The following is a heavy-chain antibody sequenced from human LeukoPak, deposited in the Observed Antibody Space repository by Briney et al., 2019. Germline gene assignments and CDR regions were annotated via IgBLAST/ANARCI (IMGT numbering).Heavy chain of an antibody. D-gene: IGHD3-16*01. CDR2: INSDGGST. Sequence: GGSLRLSCAASGFTFSSLWMYWVRQAPGKGLVWVSRINSDGGSTTYADSVKGRFTISRDNAKNTVYLQMNSLRAEDTAVYYCARRRERGASDAFAFWGQGTMVTVSS. CDR3: ARRRERGASDAFAF. V-gene: IGHV3-74*01. CDR1: GFTFSSLW. J-gene: IGHJ3*01.